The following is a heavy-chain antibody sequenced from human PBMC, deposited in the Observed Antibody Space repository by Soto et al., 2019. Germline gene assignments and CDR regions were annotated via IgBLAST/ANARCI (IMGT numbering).Heavy chain of an antibody. D-gene: IGHD1-7*01. V-gene: IGHV4-30-2*02. CDR2: IYHSGST. Sequence: SETLSLTCAILGFSIRCRGYSLSWIRQTPGKGLEWIGYIYHSGSTYYNPSLKSRVTISVDRSKNQFSLKLSSVTAADTAMYYCARDGITGTTARHYYYGMDVWGQGTTVTVSS. CDR1: GFSIRCRGYS. CDR3: ARDGITGTTARHYYYGMDV. J-gene: IGHJ6*02.